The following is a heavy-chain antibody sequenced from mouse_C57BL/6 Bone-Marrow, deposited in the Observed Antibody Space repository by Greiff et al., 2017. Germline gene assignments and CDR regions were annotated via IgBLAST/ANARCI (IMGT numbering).Heavy chain of an antibody. J-gene: IGHJ4*01. Sequence: VQLQQSGAELVRPGASVKLSCTASGFNIKDDYMHWVKQRPEQGLEWIGWIDPENGDTEYASKFQGKATITADTSSNTAYLQLSSLTSEDTAVYYCTTPAQATWGDYWGQGTSVTVSS. D-gene: IGHD3-2*02. V-gene: IGHV14-4*01. CDR1: GFNIKDDY. CDR2: IDPENGDT. CDR3: TTPAQATWGDY.